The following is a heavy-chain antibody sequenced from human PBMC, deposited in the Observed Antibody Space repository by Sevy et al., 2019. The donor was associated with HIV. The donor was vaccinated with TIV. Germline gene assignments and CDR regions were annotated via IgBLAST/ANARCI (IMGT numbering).Heavy chain of an antibody. CDR2: IKQDGSEK. V-gene: IGHV3-7*01. J-gene: IGHJ6*02. D-gene: IGHD5-12*01. Sequence: GGSLRLSCAASGFTFNSYWMSWVRQAPGKGLEWVANIKQDGSEKYYVDSVKGRFTISRDNSQNSLFLQMNTLGAEDTAVYYCAREGSPYDTYYYYYGMDVWGQGTTVTV. CDR3: AREGSPYDTYYYYYGMDV. CDR1: GFTFNSYW.